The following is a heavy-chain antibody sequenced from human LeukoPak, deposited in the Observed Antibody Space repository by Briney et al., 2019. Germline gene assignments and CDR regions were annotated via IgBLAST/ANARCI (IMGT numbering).Heavy chain of an antibody. CDR1: GGSISSYY. V-gene: IGHV4-59*08. Sequence: PSETLSLTCTVSGGSISSYYWSWIRQPPGKGLEWIGYIYYSGSTNYNPSLKSRVTISVDTPKNQFSLKLSSVTAADTAEYYCARQTTGRQWFDPWGQGTLVTVSS. J-gene: IGHJ5*02. D-gene: IGHD4-17*01. CDR3: ARQTTGRQWFDP. CDR2: IYYSGST.